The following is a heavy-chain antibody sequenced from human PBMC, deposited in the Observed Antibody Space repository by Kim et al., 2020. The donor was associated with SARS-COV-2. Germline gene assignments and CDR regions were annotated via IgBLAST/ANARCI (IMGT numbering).Heavy chain of an antibody. D-gene: IGHD1-26*01. V-gene: IGHV3-23*01. Sequence: YVKGRFTISRDNSRSTIYLQMNTLRTEDTAVYFCAKSGTSSASYGVNFDYWGQGTLVTVSS. CDR3: AKSGTSSASYGVNFDY. J-gene: IGHJ4*02.